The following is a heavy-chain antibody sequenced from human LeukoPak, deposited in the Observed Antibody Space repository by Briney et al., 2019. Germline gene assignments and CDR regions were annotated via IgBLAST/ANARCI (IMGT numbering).Heavy chain of an antibody. V-gene: IGHV1-46*01. Sequence: GASVKVSCKASGYTFTYHYIHLVRQAPGQGLEWMGIINPSNGDTNYAQRFQGRVTMTRDTSTSTVYMELSSLRSDDTAVYYCAREAHSAGTPRLDYWGQGTLVIVSS. D-gene: IGHD6-13*01. J-gene: IGHJ4*02. CDR1: GYTFTYHY. CDR2: INPSNGDT. CDR3: AREAHSAGTPRLDY.